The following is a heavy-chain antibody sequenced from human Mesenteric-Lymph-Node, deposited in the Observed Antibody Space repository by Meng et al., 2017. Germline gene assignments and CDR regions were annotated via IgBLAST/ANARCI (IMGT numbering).Heavy chain of an antibody. J-gene: IGHJ3*02. Sequence: SFSGYYWCWIRQPPGKGLDWSGESSHSGSAIYTPSLKSRVAISVDTSKHQFSLNLSSVSAADTAVYYCARQRFSGWYFTVGDAFDIWGQGTMVTVSS. D-gene: IGHD6-19*01. CDR1: SFSGYY. CDR2: SSHSGSA. V-gene: IGHV4-34*01. CDR3: ARQRFSGWYFTVGDAFDI.